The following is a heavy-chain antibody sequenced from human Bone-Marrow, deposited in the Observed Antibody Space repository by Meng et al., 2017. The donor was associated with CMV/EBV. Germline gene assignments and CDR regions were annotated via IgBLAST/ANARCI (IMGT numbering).Heavy chain of an antibody. J-gene: IGHJ6*01. CDR3: ARDIVVVPAAIPLRPYYGMDV. V-gene: IGHV1-46*01. D-gene: IGHD2-2*02. CDR1: GYTFTSYY. Sequence: ASVKVSCKASGYTFTSYYMHWVRQAPGQGLEWMGIINPSGGSTSYAQKFQGRVTMTRDTSISTAYMELSRLRSDDTAVYYCARDIVVVPAAIPLRPYYGMDVWGQGTTVTGSS. CDR2: INPSGGST.